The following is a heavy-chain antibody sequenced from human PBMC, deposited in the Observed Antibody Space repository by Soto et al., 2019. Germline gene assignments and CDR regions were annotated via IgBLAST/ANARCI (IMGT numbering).Heavy chain of an antibody. J-gene: IGHJ6*02. CDR2: INPNSGGT. CDR3: ARAAAALAHLGMDV. D-gene: IGHD6-13*01. CDR1: GYTFTVYY. V-gene: IGHV1-2*02. Sequence: SLKVSCRASGYTFTVYYMHWVRQAPGQGLEWMGWINPNSGGTIYPQKFQGRVTMTWDTSISTAYMELSRLRSDDTAVYYCARAAAALAHLGMDVWGQGTTVTVPS.